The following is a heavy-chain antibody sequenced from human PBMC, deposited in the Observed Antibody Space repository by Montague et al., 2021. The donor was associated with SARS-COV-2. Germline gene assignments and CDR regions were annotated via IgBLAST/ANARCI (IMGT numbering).Heavy chain of an antibody. CDR3: ANFRRTQLLFGTLYYGMDV. CDR2: ISYSRST. J-gene: IGHJ6*02. V-gene: IGHV4-59*01. D-gene: IGHD2-2*01. Sequence: SETLSLTCTSSGGSISSDDWRCIRQHPRRGRHSIGDISYSRSTNYNPSLKSRVTISVDTSKNHFTLRLSSVTAADTAVYYCANFRRTQLLFGTLYYGMDVWGQGTMVTVSS. CDR1: GGSISSDD.